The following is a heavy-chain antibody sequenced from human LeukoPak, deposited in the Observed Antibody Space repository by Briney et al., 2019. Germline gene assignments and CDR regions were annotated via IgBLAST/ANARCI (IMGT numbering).Heavy chain of an antibody. CDR3: ARDSPPDYYGSGTLYYYYMDV. V-gene: IGHV4-39*07. Sequence: WVRQAPGKGLEWIGSIYYSGSTYYNPSLKSRVTISVDTSKNQFSLKLSSVTAADTAVYYCARDSPPDYYGSGTLYYYYMDVWGKGTTVTVSS. D-gene: IGHD3-10*01. CDR2: IYYSGST. J-gene: IGHJ6*03.